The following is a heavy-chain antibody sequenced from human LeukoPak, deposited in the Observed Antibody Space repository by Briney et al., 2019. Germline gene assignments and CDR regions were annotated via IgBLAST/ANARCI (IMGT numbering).Heavy chain of an antibody. CDR2: ISGGDGTT. Sequence: GGSLRLSCAASGFTFSSYAMSWVRQAPGKRLEWVSAISGGDGTTYYADSVKGRFTISRDNSKNTLFLQMNSLRAEDTAVYYCARDVVGPNRWVYGMDVWGQGTTVTVSS. CDR3: ARDVVGPNRWVYGMDV. CDR1: GFTFSSYA. J-gene: IGHJ6*02. D-gene: IGHD3/OR15-3a*01. V-gene: IGHV3-23*01.